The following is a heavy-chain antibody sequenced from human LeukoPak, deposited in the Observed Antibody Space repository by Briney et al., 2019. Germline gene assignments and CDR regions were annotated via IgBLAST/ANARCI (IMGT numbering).Heavy chain of an antibody. CDR2: INSDGSST. CDR3: ARDLGYCSSTSCYEFDY. Sequence: GGSLRLSCAASGFTVSTNYMSWVRQAPGKGLVWVSRINSDGSSTSYADSVKGRFTISRDNAKNTLYLQMNSLRAEDTAVYYCARDLGYCSSTSCYEFDYWGQGTLVTVSS. D-gene: IGHD2-2*01. CDR1: GFTVSTNY. V-gene: IGHV3-74*01. J-gene: IGHJ4*02.